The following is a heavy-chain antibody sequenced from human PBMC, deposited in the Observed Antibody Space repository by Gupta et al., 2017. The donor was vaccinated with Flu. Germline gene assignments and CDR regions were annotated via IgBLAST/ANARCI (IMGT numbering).Heavy chain of an antibody. J-gene: IGHJ4*02. Sequence: SGFKFSTYSRRWVRKAPGKGLEWVSYISRDGDTVYVADSWRGRVTVSRDNGKNSLVLQVDSLTADDTAVYHCARILGTAVAGYSDGGGPGTLVTVSA. CDR2: ISRDGDTV. CDR3: ARILGTAVAGYSDG. CDR1: GFKFSTYS. D-gene: IGHD6-19*01. V-gene: IGHV3-48*01.